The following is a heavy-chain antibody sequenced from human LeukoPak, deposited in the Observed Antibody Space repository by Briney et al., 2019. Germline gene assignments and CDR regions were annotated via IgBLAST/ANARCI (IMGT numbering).Heavy chain of an antibody. CDR2: IYTSGST. CDR3: ARGVGITIFGVVINDAFDI. Sequence: PSETLSLTCTVSGGSISSYYWSWIRQPAGKGLEWIGRIYTSGSTNYNPSLKSRATMSVDTSKNQFSLKLSSVTAADTAVYYCARGVGITIFGVVINDAFDIWGQGTMVTVSS. D-gene: IGHD3-3*01. V-gene: IGHV4-4*07. J-gene: IGHJ3*02. CDR1: GGSISSYY.